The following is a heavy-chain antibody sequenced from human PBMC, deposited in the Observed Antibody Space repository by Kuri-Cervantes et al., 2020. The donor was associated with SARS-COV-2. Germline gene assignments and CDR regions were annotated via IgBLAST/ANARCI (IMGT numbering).Heavy chain of an antibody. Sequence: GESLKISCAASGFTFSSYEMNWVRQAPGKGLEWVSYISSSGSTIYYADSVKGRFTISRDNAKNSLYLQMNSLRAEDTAVYYCATCCSSTHERQNYVMSDYYGMDVWGQGTTVT. J-gene: IGHJ6*01. CDR2: ISSSGSTI. CDR1: GFTFSSYE. V-gene: IGHV3-48*03. CDR3: ATCCSSTHERQNYVMSDYYGMDV. D-gene: IGHD3-16*01.